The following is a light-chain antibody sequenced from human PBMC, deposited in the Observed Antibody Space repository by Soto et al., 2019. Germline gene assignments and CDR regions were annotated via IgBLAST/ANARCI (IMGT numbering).Light chain of an antibody. CDR1: QSVRSSY. V-gene: IGKV3-20*01. Sequence: EIVLTQSPGTLSLSPGERATLSCRASQSVRSSYLAWYQQKPGQAPRLLIYGASCRATGIPDRFSGSGSGTDFTLTISRLEPEDFAVYYCQQYGSSPYSFGQGTKLEIK. CDR3: QQYGSSPYS. CDR2: GAS. J-gene: IGKJ2*03.